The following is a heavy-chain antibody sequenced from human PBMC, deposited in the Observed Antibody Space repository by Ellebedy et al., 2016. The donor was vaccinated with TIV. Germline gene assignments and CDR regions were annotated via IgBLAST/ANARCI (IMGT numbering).Heavy chain of an antibody. J-gene: IGHJ4*02. CDR1: GLTFSRSW. Sequence: PGGSLRLSCPAPGLTFSRSWMSWVRQPPGTGLEWVANIKEDGSAEDYVDSVKGRFTISRDNAKNSLFLQMNSLRAEDTAVYYCARGGSWDLDYWGQGTLVTVSS. CDR2: IKEDGSAE. D-gene: IGHD1-26*01. CDR3: ARGGSWDLDY. V-gene: IGHV3-7*03.